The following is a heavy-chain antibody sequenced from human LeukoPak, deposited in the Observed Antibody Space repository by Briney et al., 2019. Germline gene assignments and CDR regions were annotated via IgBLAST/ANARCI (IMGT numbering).Heavy chain of an antibody. CDR3: AKAGSYSYGYFDY. J-gene: IGHJ4*02. D-gene: IGHD5-18*01. Sequence: GGSLRLSCAASGFTFSSYAMSWVRQAPGKGREWVSAISGRGGSTYYADSVKGRFTISRDNSKNTLYLQMNSLRAEDTAVYYCAKAGSYSYGYFDYWGQGTLVTVSS. CDR2: ISGRGGST. CDR1: GFTFSSYA. V-gene: IGHV3-23*01.